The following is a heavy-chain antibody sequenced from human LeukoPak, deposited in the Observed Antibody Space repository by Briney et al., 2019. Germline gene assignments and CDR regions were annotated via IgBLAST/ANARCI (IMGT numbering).Heavy chain of an antibody. V-gene: IGHV3-30-3*01. D-gene: IGHD3-10*01. CDR2: ISYDGSNK. CDR3: AKDPIDYYGSGTTRHY. J-gene: IGHJ4*02. CDR1: GFTFSSYA. Sequence: PGGSLRLSCAASGFTFSSYAIHWVRQAPGKGLEWVAVISYDGSNKYYADSVKGRFTISRDNSKNTLYLQMNSLRAEDTAVYYCAKDPIDYYGSGTTRHYWGQGTLVTVSS.